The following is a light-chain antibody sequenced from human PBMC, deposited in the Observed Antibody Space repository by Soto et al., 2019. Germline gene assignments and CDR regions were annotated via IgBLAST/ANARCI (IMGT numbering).Light chain of an antibody. J-gene: IGKJ4*01. Sequence: EIVLTQSPATLSLSPVERATLYFMASQSVGSSLAWYQQKPGQAPRLLINDASNRATGTPARFSGSGSGTDFTLTISSLEPEDFAVYYCQQRNDWPLNCGGGTKVDIK. CDR2: DAS. CDR1: QSVGSS. CDR3: QQRNDWPLN. V-gene: IGKV3-11*01.